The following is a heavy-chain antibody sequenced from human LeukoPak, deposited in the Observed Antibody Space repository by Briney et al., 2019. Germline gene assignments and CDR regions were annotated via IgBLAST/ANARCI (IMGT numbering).Heavy chain of an antibody. V-gene: IGHV1-8*01. CDR2: MNPNSGNT. J-gene: IGHJ4*02. CDR3: ARGRRVLYPGRSVYYFDY. Sequence: ASVKVSCKASGYTFTSYDINWVRQATGQGLEWMGWMNPNSGNTGYAQKFQGRVTMTRNTSISTAYMELSSLRSEDTAVYYCARGRRVLYPGRSVYYFDYWGQGTLVTVSS. CDR1: GYTFTSYD. D-gene: IGHD1-1*01.